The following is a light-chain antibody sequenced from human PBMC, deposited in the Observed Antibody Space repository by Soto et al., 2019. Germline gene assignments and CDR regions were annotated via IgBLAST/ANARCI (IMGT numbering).Light chain of an antibody. CDR2: DAS. V-gene: IGKV1-33*01. J-gene: IGKJ5*01. Sequence: DIQMTQSPSSLSASVGDRVTITCRASQTTNNYLNWYQLKPGKAPKLLIYDASYLEIGVPSRFSGSGSGTGFTFTISSLQPEDIATYYCQQSDNLPITFGQGTRLEI. CDR1: QTTNNY. CDR3: QQSDNLPIT.